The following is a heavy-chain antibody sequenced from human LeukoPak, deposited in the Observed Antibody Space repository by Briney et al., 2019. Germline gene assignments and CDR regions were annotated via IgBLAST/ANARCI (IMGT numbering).Heavy chain of an antibody. CDR2: ISTYNGNT. CDR3: ARDKGTLGGDS. CDR1: VYTFTSYG. D-gene: IGHD3-16*01. J-gene: IGHJ4*02. Sequence: ASVKVSCKASVYTFTSYGISWVRQAPGQGLEWMGWISTYNGNTNYAQKLQGRVTMTTDTSTTTAYMELSKLTSDDTAVYYCARDKGTLGGDSWGPGTLVTVSS. V-gene: IGHV1-18*01.